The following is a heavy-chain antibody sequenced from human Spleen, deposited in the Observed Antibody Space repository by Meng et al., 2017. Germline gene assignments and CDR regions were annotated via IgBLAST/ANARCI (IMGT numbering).Heavy chain of an antibody. J-gene: IGHJ4*02. CDR3: AREGQVYGGSSGYYFDY. CDR2: IYYSGSP. D-gene: IGHD4-23*01. Sequence: VAVCSTTGDAHSCPLPRQHPHQGLEWIGYIYYSGSPSDHPALKIRVTISRDTCRNQFSLWLSSVTAADSAVYSCAREGQVYGGSSGYYFDYWGLGTLVTVSS. CDR1: VCSTTGDAHS. V-gene: IGHV4-31*02.